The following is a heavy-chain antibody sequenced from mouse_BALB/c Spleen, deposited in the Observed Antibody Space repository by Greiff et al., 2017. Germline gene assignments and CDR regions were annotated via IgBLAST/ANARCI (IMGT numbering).Heavy chain of an antibody. CDR1: GYTFTSYW. CDR3: TTYRGLGREFAY. D-gene: IGHD4-1*01. Sequence: VQLQQSGTVLVRPGASVKMSCKASGYTFTSYWMHWVKQRPGQGLEWIGAIYPGNSDTSYNQKFKGKAKLTAVTSTSTAYMELSSLTNEDSAVYYCTTYRGLGREFAYWGQGTLVTVSA. CDR2: IYPGNSDT. V-gene: IGHV1-5*01. J-gene: IGHJ3*01.